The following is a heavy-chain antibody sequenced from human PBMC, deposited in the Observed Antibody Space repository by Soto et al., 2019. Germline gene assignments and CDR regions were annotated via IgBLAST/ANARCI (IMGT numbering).Heavy chain of an antibody. J-gene: IGHJ6*02. D-gene: IGHD3-16*01. Sequence: QVQLVQSGDEVRKPGSSVKVSCKASGYIFVNYGIAWVRQAPGQGLEWMGWISPYSGNTYYASKVQGRLTMTTDTSTSTGYMDLGSLTSGDTAVYYCAMVDNYVTPTPQDVWGQGTTVTVSS. CDR2: ISPYSGNT. V-gene: IGHV1-18*01. CDR1: GYIFVNYG. CDR3: AMVDNYVTPTPQDV.